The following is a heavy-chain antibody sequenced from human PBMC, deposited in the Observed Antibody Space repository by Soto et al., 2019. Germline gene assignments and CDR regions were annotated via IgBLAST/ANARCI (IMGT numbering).Heavy chain of an antibody. D-gene: IGHD6-19*01. Sequence: ASVKVSCKASGYTFTSYGISWVRQAPGQGLEWMGWISAYNGKTNYAQKLQGRVTMTTDTSTSTAYMELRSLRSDDTAVYYCARDQGQQWLVHLSPAFDPWGQGTLVTVSS. J-gene: IGHJ5*02. CDR2: ISAYNGKT. CDR3: ARDQGQQWLVHLSPAFDP. CDR1: GYTFTSYG. V-gene: IGHV1-18*01.